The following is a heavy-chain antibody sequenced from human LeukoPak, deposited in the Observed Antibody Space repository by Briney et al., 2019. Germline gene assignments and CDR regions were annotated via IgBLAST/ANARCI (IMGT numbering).Heavy chain of an antibody. Sequence: SVKVSCKASGGTFSSYAISGVRQAPGKGLDWVGGIILIFGTAYYAQKFQGRVTINADKYTSTAYMELSSLRSEDTAVYYCARTIYYDILTGYYTPRDWNDDYCDYWGQGTLVSVSS. CDR3: ARTIYYDILTGYYTPRDWNDDYCDY. J-gene: IGHJ4*02. CDR1: GGTFSSYA. V-gene: IGHV1-69*06. D-gene: IGHD3-9*01. CDR2: IILIFGTA.